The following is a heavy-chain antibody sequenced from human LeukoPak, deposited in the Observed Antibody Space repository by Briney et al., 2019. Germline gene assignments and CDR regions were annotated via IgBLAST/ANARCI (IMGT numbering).Heavy chain of an antibody. V-gene: IGHV4-59*11. D-gene: IGHD6-19*01. Sequence: SETLSLTCTVSGGYISSHYWRWIRQPPGKGLEWFHHIYYRGTTNYNPSLKRLVTISVATSKNHFSLKLSSVTAAETAVYYCARGQWLTLNWFGPWGQGTLVTVSS. CDR3: ARGQWLTLNWFGP. J-gene: IGHJ5*02. CDR2: IYYRGTT. CDR1: GGYISSHY.